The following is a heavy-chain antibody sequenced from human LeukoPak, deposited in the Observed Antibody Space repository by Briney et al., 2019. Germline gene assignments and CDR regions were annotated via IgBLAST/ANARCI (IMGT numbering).Heavy chain of an antibody. J-gene: IGHJ3*02. Sequence: SQTLSLTCTVSGGSISSGSYYWSWIRQPAGKGLEWIGRIYTSGSTNYNPSLKSRVTISVDTSKNQFSLKLSSVTAADTAVYYCAREMATGGSDAFDIWGQGTMVTVSS. CDR2: IYTSGST. CDR1: GGSISSGSYY. V-gene: IGHV4-61*02. D-gene: IGHD5-24*01. CDR3: AREMATGGSDAFDI.